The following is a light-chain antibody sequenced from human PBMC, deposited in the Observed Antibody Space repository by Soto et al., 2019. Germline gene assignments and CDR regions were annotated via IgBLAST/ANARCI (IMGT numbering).Light chain of an antibody. CDR2: EGS. Sequence: QSARTQPASVSGSPGQSITISCTVTSSDVGSYNLVSWYQQHPGKAPKLMIYEGSKRPSGVSNRFSGSKSGNTASLTISGLQAEDEADYYCCSYAGSSTFVVFGGGTKLTVL. V-gene: IGLV2-23*03. J-gene: IGLJ2*01. CDR1: SSDVGSYNL. CDR3: CSYAGSSTFVV.